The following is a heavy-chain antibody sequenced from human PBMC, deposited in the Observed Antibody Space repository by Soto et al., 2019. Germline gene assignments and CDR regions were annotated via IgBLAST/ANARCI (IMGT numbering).Heavy chain of an antibody. D-gene: IGHD1-1*01. J-gene: IGHJ4*02. CDR3: TMRVEMDY. Sequence: QVQLVQSGAEVKKPGASVKVSCKASGYTFTSYYIHWVRQAPGQGLEWMGRINPSGGSTNYAQKFQGRVTMTRDTSTSTLYMDLRGLRTEDTAVYYCTMRVEMDYWGQGTRVTVSS. CDR2: INPSGGST. CDR1: GYTFTSYY. V-gene: IGHV1-46*03.